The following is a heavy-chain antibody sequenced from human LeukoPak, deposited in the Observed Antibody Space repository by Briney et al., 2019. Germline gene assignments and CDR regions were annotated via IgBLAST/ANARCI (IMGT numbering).Heavy chain of an antibody. V-gene: IGHV1-69*06. CDR3: ARAFIWSPDYYDSSGYYFDY. J-gene: IGHJ4*02. Sequence: ASVKVSCKASGYTFTSYGISWVRQAPGQGLEWMGGIIPIFGTANYAQKFQGRVTITADKSTSTAYMELSSLRSEDTAVYYCARAFIWSPDYYDSSGYYFDYWGQGTLVTVSS. CDR2: IIPIFGTA. CDR1: GYTFTSYG. D-gene: IGHD3-22*01.